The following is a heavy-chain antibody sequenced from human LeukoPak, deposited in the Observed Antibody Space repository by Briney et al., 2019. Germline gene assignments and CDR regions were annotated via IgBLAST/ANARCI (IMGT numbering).Heavy chain of an antibody. CDR1: GYIFNRYG. Sequence: ASVKVSCKASGYIFNRYGISWVRQAPGQGLEWMGWISANNGKTKYAQKIQGRLTMTTDTSTSTAYMELRSLRSDDTAVYYCARGLDRNIWFDYWGQGTLVTVSS. CDR2: ISANNGKT. V-gene: IGHV1-18*01. CDR3: ARGLDRNIWFDY. J-gene: IGHJ5*01.